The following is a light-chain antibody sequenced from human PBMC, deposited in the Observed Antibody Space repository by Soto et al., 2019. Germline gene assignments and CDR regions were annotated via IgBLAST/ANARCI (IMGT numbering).Light chain of an antibody. Sequence: QSALTQPASVSGSPGQSITISCTGTSSDIGHYDYVSWYQQHPGKAPKLMIYHVTYRPSGIPLRFSASKSGNTASLTISGLQAEDEAHYYCSSFTSKSTLIFGGGTKLTVL. CDR2: HVT. CDR1: SSDIGHYDY. J-gene: IGLJ2*01. CDR3: SSFTSKSTLI. V-gene: IGLV2-14*03.